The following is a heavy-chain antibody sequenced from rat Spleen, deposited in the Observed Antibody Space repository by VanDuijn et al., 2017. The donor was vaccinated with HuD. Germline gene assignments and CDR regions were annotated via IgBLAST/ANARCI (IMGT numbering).Heavy chain of an antibody. Sequence: EVQLVESDGGLVQPGRSLKLSCAASGFTFSDYYMAWVRQAPTKGLEWVATISYDGSSTYYRDSVKGRFTISRDNAKSTLYLQMDSLRPEDTATYYCARQGYSRYISYYWYFDFWGPGTMVTVSS. D-gene: IGHD1-2*01. CDR2: ISYDGSST. V-gene: IGHV5-29*01. CDR1: GFTFSDYY. J-gene: IGHJ1*01. CDR3: ARQGYSRYISYYWYFDF.